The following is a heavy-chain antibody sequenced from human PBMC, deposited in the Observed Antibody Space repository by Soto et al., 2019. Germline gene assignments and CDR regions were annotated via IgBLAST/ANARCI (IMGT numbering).Heavy chain of an antibody. V-gene: IGHV3-30-3*01. J-gene: IGHJ3*02. CDR1: GFTFSNYA. CDR2: ISYDGSNK. CDR3: ARALGERWLQLAFDI. D-gene: IGHD3-16*01. Sequence: QVQLVESGGGVVQPGRSLRLSCAASGFTFSNYAMHWVRQAPGKGLEWVAVISYDGSNKYYADSVKGRFTISRDNSKNTLYLQMNSLRAEDTALYYCARALGERWLQLAFDIWGQGTMVTVSS.